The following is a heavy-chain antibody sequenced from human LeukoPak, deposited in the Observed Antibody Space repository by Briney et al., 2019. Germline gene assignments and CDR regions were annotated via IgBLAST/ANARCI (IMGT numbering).Heavy chain of an antibody. CDR1: GFRFSDYT. J-gene: IGHJ5*02. CDR3: GKEGGA. D-gene: IGHD3-16*01. V-gene: IGHV3-23*01. CDR2: IGGRGGST. Sequence: GGSLKLSCAASGFRFSDYTMTWVRQAPGKGPEWVSAIGGRGGSTYYADSLGGRFTISRDNSQDMVYLQMNSLKVEGTATYYCGKEGGAWGQGTKVTVSS.